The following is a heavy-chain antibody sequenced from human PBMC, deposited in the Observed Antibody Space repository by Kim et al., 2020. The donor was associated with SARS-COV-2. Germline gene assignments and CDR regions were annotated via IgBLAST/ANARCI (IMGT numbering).Heavy chain of an antibody. D-gene: IGHD6-13*01. CDR1: GYTFTSYA. J-gene: IGHJ6*02. Sequence: ASVTVSCKASGYTFTSYAMNWVRQAPGQGLEWMGWINTNTGNPTYAQGFTGRFVFSLDTSVSTAYLQISSLKAEDTAVYYCARDTGYSSSWFQNQISYYYYGMDVWGQGTTVTVSS. CDR2: INTNTGNP. V-gene: IGHV7-4-1*02. CDR3: ARDTGYSSSWFQNQISYYYYGMDV.